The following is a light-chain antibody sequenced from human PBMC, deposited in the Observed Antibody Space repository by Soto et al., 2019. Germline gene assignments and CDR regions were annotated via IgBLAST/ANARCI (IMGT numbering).Light chain of an antibody. Sequence: QSVLTQPPSVSAAPGQRVTFSCSGSSSNIGYAYVSWYQQLPGTAPKLLIYDNNKRPSGIPDRFSASKSGTSATLGITGLQTGDEADYYCGKWDRSLSAYVFGAGTKVTVL. V-gene: IGLV1-51*01. J-gene: IGLJ1*01. CDR1: SSNIGYAY. CDR3: GKWDRSLSAYV. CDR2: DNN.